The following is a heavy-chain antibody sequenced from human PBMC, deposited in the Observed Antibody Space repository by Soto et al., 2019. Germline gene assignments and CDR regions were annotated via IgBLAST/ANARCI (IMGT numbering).Heavy chain of an antibody. J-gene: IGHJ4*02. CDR1: GDSVSSHY. CDR3: AREPLAHSYFDF. V-gene: IGHV4-4*07. CDR2: LYNDERT. Sequence: PSETLSLTCTVSGDSVSSHYWSWIRQPAGKGLEWLGRLYNDERTNYNPSLKSRVTMSMDTSKNQFSLKLTSVTAADSAVYFCAREPLAHSYFDFWGQGIRVTVSS.